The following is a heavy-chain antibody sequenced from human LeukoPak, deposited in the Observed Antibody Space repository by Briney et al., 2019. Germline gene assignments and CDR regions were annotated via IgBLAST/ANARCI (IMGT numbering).Heavy chain of an antibody. D-gene: IGHD1-7*01. CDR2: ISGSSSYM. J-gene: IGHJ4*02. Sequence: GGSLRLSCAASGFTFSSYSMHWVRQAPGKGLQWVSSISGSSSYMYYADSLKGRLTISRDNAKNSLYLQMNSLRAEDTAVYYCAREDGITGTTVGYWGQGTLVTVSS. CDR3: AREDGITGTTVGY. CDR1: GFTFSSYS. V-gene: IGHV3-21*01.